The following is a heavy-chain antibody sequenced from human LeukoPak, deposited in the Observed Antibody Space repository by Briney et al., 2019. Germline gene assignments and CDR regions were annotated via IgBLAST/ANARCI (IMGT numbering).Heavy chain of an antibody. Sequence: GGSLRLSCATSGLTFSTYAMSWVRQAPGKGLEWVSTISDSSATYYADSVKGRFSISRDNSKNTLYLQMNSLRAEDTAVYYCAKGGTGYCSSSSCLYYFHYWGQGTLVTVSS. D-gene: IGHD2-2*01. V-gene: IGHV3-23*01. CDR3: AKGGTGYCSSSSCLYYFHY. CDR2: ISDSSAT. CDR1: GLTFSTYA. J-gene: IGHJ4*02.